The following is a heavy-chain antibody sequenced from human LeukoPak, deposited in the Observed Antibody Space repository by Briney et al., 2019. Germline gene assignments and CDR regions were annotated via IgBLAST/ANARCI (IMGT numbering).Heavy chain of an antibody. CDR3: ARDEGGYGYFDY. J-gene: IGHJ4*02. D-gene: IGHD5-18*01. Sequence: SVKVSCKASGGTFSSYAISWVRQAPGQGLEWMGRIIPILAIANYAQKFQGRVTITADKSTSTAYMELSSLRSEDTAVYYCARDEGGYGYFDYWGQGTLVTVSS. V-gene: IGHV1-69*04. CDR2: IIPILAIA. CDR1: GGTFSSYA.